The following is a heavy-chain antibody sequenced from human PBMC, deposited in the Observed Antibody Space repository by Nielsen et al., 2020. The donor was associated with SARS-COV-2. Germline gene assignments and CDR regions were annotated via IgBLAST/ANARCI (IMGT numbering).Heavy chain of an antibody. J-gene: IGHJ3*01. Sequence: SVKVSCKTSGGTFRNYALAWVRQAPGEGLEWMGGLSPIYGTATYAQTFEGRVTITADESTNTGYMELTSLRSEDTAVYYCARDRRSRTSTLVEYVFDVWGQGTMITVSS. V-gene: IGHV1-69*13. CDR2: LSPIYGTA. CDR1: GGTFRNYA. D-gene: IGHD3-9*01. CDR3: ARDRRSRTSTLVEYVFDV.